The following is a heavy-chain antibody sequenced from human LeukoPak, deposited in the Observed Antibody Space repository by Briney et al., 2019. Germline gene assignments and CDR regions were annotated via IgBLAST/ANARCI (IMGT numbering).Heavy chain of an antibody. V-gene: IGHV4-39*07. CDR2: IYYSGST. J-gene: IGHJ4*02. D-gene: IGHD6-13*01. CDR1: GGSINSSNYY. Sequence: SETLSLTCTVSGGSINSSNYYWGWIRQPPGKGLEWIGTIYYSGSTYYNPSLKSRVTISVDTSKNQFSLKLTSLTAADTAVYFCAKDWGSTWYRGFFDSWGQGTLVTVSS. CDR3: AKDWGSTWYRGFFDS.